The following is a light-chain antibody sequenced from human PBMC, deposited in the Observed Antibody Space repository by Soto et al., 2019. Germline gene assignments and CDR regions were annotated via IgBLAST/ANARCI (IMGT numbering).Light chain of an antibody. Sequence: EIFLAPAPGSVCFSPVERATPSRTASQSVSSYLAWYQQKPGQAPRLLIYDASNRAVGIPARFSGSGSGTDFTLTISSLEPEDFAVYYCQQRSNWPPITFGQGTRLENK. CDR1: QSVSSY. CDR2: DAS. V-gene: IGKV3-11*01. CDR3: QQRSNWPPIT. J-gene: IGKJ5*01.